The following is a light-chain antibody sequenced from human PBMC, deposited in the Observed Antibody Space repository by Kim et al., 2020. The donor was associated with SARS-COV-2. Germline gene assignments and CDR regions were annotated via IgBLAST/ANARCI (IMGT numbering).Light chain of an antibody. Sequence: QSALTQPPSASGSLGQSVTISCTGTSSDVGAYNYVAWYQQHSGKAPKLMIYEVTKRPSGVPDRFSASKSGNTASLTVSGLQADDEADYYCSSYAGNNNYVFGSGTEVTVL. V-gene: IGLV2-8*01. CDR2: EVT. J-gene: IGLJ1*01. CDR3: SSYAGNNNYV. CDR1: SSDVGAYNY.